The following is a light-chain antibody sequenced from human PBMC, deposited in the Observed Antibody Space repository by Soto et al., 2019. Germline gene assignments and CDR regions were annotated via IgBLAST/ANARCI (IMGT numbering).Light chain of an antibody. J-gene: IGLJ2*01. Sequence: QSALTQPASVSGSPGQSITIPCTGTSSDVGGYNFVSWYQQYPGKAPKLMIYDVTNRPSGVSNRFSASKSGNTASPTISGLQAEDEANYYCSSYTSSSTLVVFGGGTKLTVL. CDR3: SSYTSSSTLVV. V-gene: IGLV2-14*01. CDR1: SSDVGGYNF. CDR2: DVT.